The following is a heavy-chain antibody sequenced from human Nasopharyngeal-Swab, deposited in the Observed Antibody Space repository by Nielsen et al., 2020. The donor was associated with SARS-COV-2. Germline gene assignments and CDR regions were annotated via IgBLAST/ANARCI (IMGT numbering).Heavy chain of an antibody. CDR2: IKQDGGEK. V-gene: IGHV3-7*01. D-gene: IGHD6-19*01. CDR1: GFTFSSYW. Sequence: GESLKISCAASGFTFSSYWMSWVRQAPGKGLEWVANIKQDGGEKNYVDSVKGRFTISRDNAKNSLYLQMDRLRADDTAVYYCARELNGYSSGWVSTWGQGTLVSVSS. CDR3: ARELNGYSSGWVST. J-gene: IGHJ5*02.